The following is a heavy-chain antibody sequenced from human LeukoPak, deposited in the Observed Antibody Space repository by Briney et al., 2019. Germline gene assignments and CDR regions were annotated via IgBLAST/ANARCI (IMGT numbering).Heavy chain of an antibody. J-gene: IGHJ4*02. CDR3: ARHCRAVLVVPVARGDYFDY. Sequence: SQTLSPTCTVSGGSISSSSSHWGWIRQSPGEGLQWITSMSYSGATYYNPSLQSRVTISVDTSKNQFSLKLYSATAADTAVYYCARHCRAVLVVPVARGDYFDYLGQGTLVTVSS. D-gene: IGHD2-2*01. CDR2: MSYSGAT. CDR1: GGSISSSSSH. V-gene: IGHV4-39*01.